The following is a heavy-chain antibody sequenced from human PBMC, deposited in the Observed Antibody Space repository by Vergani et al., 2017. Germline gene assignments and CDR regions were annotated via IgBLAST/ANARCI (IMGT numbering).Heavy chain of an antibody. CDR1: GGSISSSSYY. J-gene: IGHJ6*02. CDR3: ARHLAYCGGDCYPYYYGMDV. Sequence: QLQLQEPGPGLVKPSETLSLTCTVSGGSISSSSYYWGWIRQPPGKGLEWIGSIYYSGSTYYNPSLKSRVTISVDTSKNQFSLKLSSVTAADTAVYYCARHLAYCGGDCYPYYYGMDVWGQ. CDR2: IYYSGST. D-gene: IGHD2-21*02. V-gene: IGHV4-39*01.